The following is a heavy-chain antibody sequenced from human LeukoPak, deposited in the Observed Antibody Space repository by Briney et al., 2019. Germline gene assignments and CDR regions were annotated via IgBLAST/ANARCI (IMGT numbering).Heavy chain of an antibody. D-gene: IGHD6-19*01. V-gene: IGHV4-4*07. CDR1: GGSITSYY. J-gene: IGHJ5*02. Sequence: SETLSLTCTVSGGSITSYYWSWIRQPAGKGPEWIGRIYASGSTNYNPSLKSRVTMSVDTSKNQFSLRLNSVTTADTAVYYCARGDRAVAGAWGWFDPWGQGTLVTVSS. CDR2: IYASGST. CDR3: ARGDRAVAGAWGWFDP.